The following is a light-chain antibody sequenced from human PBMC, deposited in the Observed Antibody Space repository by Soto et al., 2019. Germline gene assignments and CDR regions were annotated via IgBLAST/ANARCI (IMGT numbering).Light chain of an antibody. Sequence: QPVLTQPPSASGTPGQRVTISCSGSSSNIGSNYVYWYLQLPGTAPKLLIYRNNQRPSGVPDRFSGSKSGTSASLAISGLRSEDEADYYCAAWDDSLSGLVFGGGTKVTVL. V-gene: IGLV1-47*01. CDR1: SSNIGSNY. CDR3: AAWDDSLSGLV. CDR2: RNN. J-gene: IGLJ2*01.